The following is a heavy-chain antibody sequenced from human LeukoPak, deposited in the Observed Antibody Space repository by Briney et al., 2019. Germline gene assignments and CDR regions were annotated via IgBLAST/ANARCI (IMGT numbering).Heavy chain of an antibody. CDR3: ARSQYSGYDSDYYYDMDV. D-gene: IGHD5-12*01. V-gene: IGHV3-21*01. CDR2: ISSSSSYI. J-gene: IGHJ6*04. CDR1: GFTFSSYS. Sequence: GGSLRLSCAASGFTFSSYSMNWVRQAPGKGLEWVSSISSSSSYIYYADSVKGRFTISRDNAKNSLYLQMNSLRAEDTAVYYCARSQYSGYDSDYYYDMDVWGKGTTVTVSS.